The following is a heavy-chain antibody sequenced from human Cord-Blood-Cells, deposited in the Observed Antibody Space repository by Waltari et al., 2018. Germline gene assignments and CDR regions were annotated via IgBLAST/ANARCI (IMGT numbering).Heavy chain of an antibody. D-gene: IGHD2-2*01. J-gene: IGHJ2*01. CDR2: IIPILRKA. V-gene: IGHV1-69*01. Sequence: QVQLVQSGAEVKKPGSSVKVSCKASGGTFSSYAISWVRQAPGQGLEWMGGIIPILRKANYAQKFQGRVTITADESTSTAYMELSSLRSEDTAVYYCARVPYCSSTSCYHWYFDLWGRGTLVTVSS. CDR1: GGTFSSYA. CDR3: ARVPYCSSTSCYHWYFDL.